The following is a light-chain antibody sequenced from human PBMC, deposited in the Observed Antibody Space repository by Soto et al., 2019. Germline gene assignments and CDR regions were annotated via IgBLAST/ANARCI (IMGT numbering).Light chain of an antibody. CDR2: AAS. Sequence: VVLTQSPGTLSLSPGGRATLSCRADESVNGDSLAWYRHKPGQAPRLLIYAASRRASGIPDRFTGGGSGTDCTLTIGILEPEDFAVYYCQHDGSSADTFRRGTKLEIK. CDR1: ESVNGDS. J-gene: IGKJ2*01. CDR3: QHDGSSADT. V-gene: IGKV3-20*01.